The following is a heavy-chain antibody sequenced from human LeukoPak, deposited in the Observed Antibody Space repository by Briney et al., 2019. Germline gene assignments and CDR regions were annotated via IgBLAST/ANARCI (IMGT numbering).Heavy chain of an antibody. CDR1: GFTFDDYA. CDR2: ISWNSGSI. V-gene: IGHV3-9*01. J-gene: IGHJ4*02. CDR3: AKDHGYSGSYSRGVDY. Sequence: GRSLRLSCAASGFTFDDYAMHWVRQAPGKGLEWVSGISWNSGSIGYADSVKGRFTISRDNAKNSLYLQMSSLRAEDTALYYCAKDHGYSGSYSRGVDYWGQGALVTVSS. D-gene: IGHD1-26*01.